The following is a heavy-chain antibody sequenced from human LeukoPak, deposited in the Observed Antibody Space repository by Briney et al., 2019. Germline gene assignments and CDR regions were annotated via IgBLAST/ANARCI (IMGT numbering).Heavy chain of an antibody. V-gene: IGHV7-4-1*02. Sequence: AASVKVSCKASGYTFTSYAMNWVRQAPGQGLEWMGWINTNTGNPTYAQGFTGRFVFSLDTSVSTAYLQISSLKAEDTAVYYCARGDSSSWYDGFDYWGQGTLVTVSS. J-gene: IGHJ4*02. D-gene: IGHD6-13*01. CDR2: INTNTGNP. CDR1: GYTFTSYA. CDR3: ARGDSSSWYDGFDY.